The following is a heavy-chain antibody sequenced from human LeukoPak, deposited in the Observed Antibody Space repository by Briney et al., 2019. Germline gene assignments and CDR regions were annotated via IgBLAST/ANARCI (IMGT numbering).Heavy chain of an antibody. Sequence: SETLSLTCAVCGGSFSGYYWSWIRQPPGKGLEWIGEVNHSGSTNYNLSLKSRVTISVDTSKNQFSLKLSSVTAADTAVYYCARVRSWLQLRGPFDYWGQGTLVTVSS. CDR1: GGSFSGYY. CDR2: VNHSGST. CDR3: ARVRSWLQLRGPFDY. J-gene: IGHJ4*02. D-gene: IGHD5-24*01. V-gene: IGHV4-34*01.